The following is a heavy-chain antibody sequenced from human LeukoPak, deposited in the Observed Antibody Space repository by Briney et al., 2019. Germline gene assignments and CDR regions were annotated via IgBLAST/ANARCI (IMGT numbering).Heavy chain of an antibody. CDR2: IYYGGST. CDR1: GGSISSSTYY. J-gene: IGHJ4*02. CDR3: ARDGGRLGATFN. D-gene: IGHD1-26*01. Sequence: SETLSLTCSVSGGSISSSTYYWGWIRQPPGKGLEWIASIYYGGSTYYNPSLKSRVTISVDTSKNQFSLKLSSVTAADTAVYYCARDGGRLGATFNWGQGTLVTVSS. V-gene: IGHV4-39*07.